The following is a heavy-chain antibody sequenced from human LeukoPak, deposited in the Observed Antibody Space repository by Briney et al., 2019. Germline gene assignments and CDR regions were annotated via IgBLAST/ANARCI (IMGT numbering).Heavy chain of an antibody. CDR2: IYPGDSDT. Sequence: GESLKISCKGSGYSFTSYWIGWVRQMPGKGLEWMGIIYPGDSDTGYSPSFQGQVTISADKSISTAYLQWSSLKASDTAMYYCARMFLDNFSYMDVWGKGTTVTVSS. V-gene: IGHV5-51*01. CDR1: GYSFTSYW. D-gene: IGHD3/OR15-3a*01. CDR3: ARMFLDNFSYMDV. J-gene: IGHJ6*03.